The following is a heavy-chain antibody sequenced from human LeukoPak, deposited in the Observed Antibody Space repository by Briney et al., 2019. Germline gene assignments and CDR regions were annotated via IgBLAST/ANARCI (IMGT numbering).Heavy chain of an antibody. CDR3: AKGSRGYFADL. J-gene: IGHJ5*02. CDR1: GFIFNNYG. V-gene: IGHV3-23*01. D-gene: IGHD3-22*01. CDR2: ISNDGGGI. Sequence: GGSLRLSCAASGFIFNNYGLIWVRQAPGKGLQWVSAISNDGGGIQYADFVKGRFTISRDNSKNMLFLQMNSLTAEDTALYYCAKGSRGYFADLWGQETLVTVSS.